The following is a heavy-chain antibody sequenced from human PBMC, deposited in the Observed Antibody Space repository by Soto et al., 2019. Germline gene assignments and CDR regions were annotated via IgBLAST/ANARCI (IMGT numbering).Heavy chain of an antibody. Sequence: GESLKISCTGSGYSFTSYWISWVRQMPGKGLEWMGRIDPSDSYTNYSPSFQGHVTISADKSISTAYLQWSSLKASDTAMYYCARHFCSGGSCYFGWFDPWGQGTLVTVSS. CDR3: ARHFCSGGSCYFGWFDP. J-gene: IGHJ5*02. CDR2: IDPSDSYT. V-gene: IGHV5-10-1*01. D-gene: IGHD2-15*01. CDR1: GYSFTSYW.